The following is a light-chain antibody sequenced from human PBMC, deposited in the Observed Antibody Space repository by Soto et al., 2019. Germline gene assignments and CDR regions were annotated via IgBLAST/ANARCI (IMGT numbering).Light chain of an antibody. V-gene: IGLV2-14*01. Sequence: QSALTQPASVSGSPGQSITISCTGTSSDVGGYNYVSWYQQHPGKAPKLMIYEVSNRPSGVSNRFFGSKSSNTASLTISGLQTDDEADYYCSSFTSINTWVFGGGTKLTVL. CDR1: SSDVGGYNY. CDR3: SSFTSINTWV. J-gene: IGLJ3*02. CDR2: EVS.